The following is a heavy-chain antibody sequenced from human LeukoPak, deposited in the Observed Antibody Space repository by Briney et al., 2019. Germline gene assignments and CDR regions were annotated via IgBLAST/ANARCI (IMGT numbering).Heavy chain of an antibody. V-gene: IGHV3-66*01. J-gene: IGHJ4*02. CDR3: ASAGLRYSDWPGYPSDY. CDR2: IYSGGST. D-gene: IGHD3-9*01. Sequence: GGSLRLSCAASGFTVSSNYMSWVRQAPGKGLEGVSVIYSGGSTYYAASVKGRFTNSRDNSKNTLYLQMNSLRAEDTAVYYCASAGLRYSDWPGYPSDYWGQGTLVTVSS. CDR1: GFTVSSNY.